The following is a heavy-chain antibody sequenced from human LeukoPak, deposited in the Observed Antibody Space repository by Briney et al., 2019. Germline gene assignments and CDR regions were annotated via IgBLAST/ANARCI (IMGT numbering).Heavy chain of an antibody. CDR1: GFTISSYW. CDR2: IKQDGSDK. Sequence: PGGSLRLSCAASGFTISSYWMSWVRQAPGKGLEWVANIKQDGSDKYYVDSVKGRFTISRDNAKNSLYLQMNSLRAEDTAVYYCARDGGSAMPFDYWGQGTLVTVSS. D-gene: IGHD2-2*01. V-gene: IGHV3-7*01. J-gene: IGHJ4*02. CDR3: ARDGGSAMPFDY.